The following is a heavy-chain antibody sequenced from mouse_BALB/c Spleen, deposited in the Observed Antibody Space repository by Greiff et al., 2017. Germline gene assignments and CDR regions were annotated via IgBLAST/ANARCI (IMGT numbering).Heavy chain of an antibody. CDR2: ISDGGSYT. CDR3: ARAPYYRYDGGIMDY. D-gene: IGHD2-14*01. J-gene: IGHJ4*01. CDR1: GFTFSDYY. Sequence: EVMLVESGGGLVKPGGSLKLSCAASGFTFSDYYMYWVRQTPEKRLEWVATISDGGSYTYYPDSVKGRFPISRDNAKNNLYLQMSSLKSEDTAMYYCARAPYYRYDGGIMDYWGQGTSVTVSS. V-gene: IGHV5-4*02.